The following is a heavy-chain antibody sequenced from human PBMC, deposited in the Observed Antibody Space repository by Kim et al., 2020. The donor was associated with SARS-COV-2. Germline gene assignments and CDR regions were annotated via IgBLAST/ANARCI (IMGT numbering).Heavy chain of an antibody. Sequence: ADSVKGRFTISRDNAKNSLYLQMNSLRAEDTAVYYCARGARGSSPDAFDIWGQGTMVTVSS. CDR3: ARGARGSSPDAFDI. V-gene: IGHV3-21*01. D-gene: IGHD6-6*01. J-gene: IGHJ3*02.